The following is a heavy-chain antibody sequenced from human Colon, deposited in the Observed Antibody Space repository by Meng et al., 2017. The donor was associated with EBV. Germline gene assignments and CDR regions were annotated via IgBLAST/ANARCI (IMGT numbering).Heavy chain of an antibody. CDR1: GCSISFSGHY. J-gene: IGHJ4*02. CDR3: ARRTFYFDNSGSGYFFDS. D-gene: IGHD3-22*01. CDR2: VYYIGST. V-gene: IGHV4-39*07. Sequence: PQEPGPGQPKPSQTLSLTCTVSGCSISFSGHYWDWIRQPPGKGLEWIGSVYYIGSTFYSPSLKSRVTISIDTSKNQFSLKLNSGTAADTAIYYCARRTFYFDNSGSGYFFDSWGQGTLVTVSS.